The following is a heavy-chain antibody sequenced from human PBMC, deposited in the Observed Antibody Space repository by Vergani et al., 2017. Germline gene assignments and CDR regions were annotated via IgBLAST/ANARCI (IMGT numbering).Heavy chain of an antibody. D-gene: IGHD2-2*01. J-gene: IGHJ5*02. Sequence: QMQLVQSGAEVKKTGSSVKVSCKASGYTFTYRYLHWVRQAPGQALEWMGWITPFNGNTNYAKKFQDRVTSTRDRSMSTAYMELSSLRSEDTAMYYCALAESSTSCINSVCITPETGSWFDPWGQGTLVTVSS. V-gene: IGHV1-45*02. CDR3: ALAESSTSCINSVCITPETGSWFDP. CDR2: ITPFNGNT. CDR1: GYTFTYRY.